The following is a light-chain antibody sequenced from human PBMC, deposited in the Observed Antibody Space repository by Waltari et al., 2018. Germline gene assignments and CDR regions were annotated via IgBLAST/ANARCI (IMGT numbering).Light chain of an antibody. CDR2: ATP. Sequence: DIQMTQSPSSASATVAERVTNTCRASQSISNYLNWYQQKPEKAPELLLYATPSLQNAVASRFRGSGSGTYFTLTIGSLESEDFGTNYCQQRYSTPRTFGEGTKVEIK. V-gene: IGKV1-39*01. CDR1: QSISNY. CDR3: QQRYSTPRT. J-gene: IGKJ1*01.